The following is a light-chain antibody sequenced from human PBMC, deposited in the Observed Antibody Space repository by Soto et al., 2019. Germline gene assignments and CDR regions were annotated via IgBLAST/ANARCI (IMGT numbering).Light chain of an antibody. CDR3: SSYKTSITYV. V-gene: IGLV2-18*02. CDR2: EVN. CDR1: NSDVGSDNH. Sequence: QSVLTQPPSVSGPPRQSVTISCSGTNSDVGSDNHVSCYQQPPGTAPKLMIYEVNNRPSGVPDRFSGSKSGNTASLTISGLQAEDEAVYYCSSYKTSITYVFGTGSKVTDL. J-gene: IGLJ1*01.